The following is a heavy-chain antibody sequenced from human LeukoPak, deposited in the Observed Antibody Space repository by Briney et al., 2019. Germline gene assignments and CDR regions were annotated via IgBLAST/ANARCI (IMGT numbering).Heavy chain of an antibody. D-gene: IGHD6-25*01. Sequence: GGSLRLSCAASGFTFSSYWMHWVRQTPGKGLVWVSRIKSDGSTIYADSVKGRFTISRENAKNSLYLQMNSLRAGDTAVYYCARDRGRYYMDVWGKGTTVTISS. V-gene: IGHV3-74*01. CDR1: GFTFSSYW. J-gene: IGHJ6*03. CDR3: ARDRGRYYMDV. CDR2: IKSDGST.